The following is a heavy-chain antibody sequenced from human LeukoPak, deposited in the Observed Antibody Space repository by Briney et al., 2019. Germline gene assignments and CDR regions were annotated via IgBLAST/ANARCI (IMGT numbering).Heavy chain of an antibody. Sequence: PGGSLRLSCAASGFTFSIYGMHWVRQAPGKGREWVAFIRHDGSNKYYADSVKGRFTIPRDNSKNTLYLQMNSLRAEDTAVYYCAKDPNRGGLSNYGYEWSYWGQGTLVTVSS. CDR3: AKDPNRGGLSNYGYEWSY. D-gene: IGHD5-18*01. CDR1: GFTFSIYG. J-gene: IGHJ4*02. V-gene: IGHV3-30*02. CDR2: IRHDGSNK.